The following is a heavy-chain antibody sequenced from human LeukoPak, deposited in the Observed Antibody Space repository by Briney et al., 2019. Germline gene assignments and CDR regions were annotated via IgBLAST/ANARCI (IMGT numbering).Heavy chain of an antibody. CDR2: IYYSGST. Sequence: PSETLSLTCTVSGGSISRYYWNWIRQPPGKGLEWIGYIYYSGSTNYNPSLKSRVTISVDTSKNQFSLKLSSVTAADTAVYYCARTDLGGYYYDSSGYFIDYWGQGTLVTVSS. CDR3: ARTDLGGYYYDSSGYFIDY. D-gene: IGHD3-22*01. CDR1: GGSISRYY. V-gene: IGHV4-59*12. J-gene: IGHJ4*02.